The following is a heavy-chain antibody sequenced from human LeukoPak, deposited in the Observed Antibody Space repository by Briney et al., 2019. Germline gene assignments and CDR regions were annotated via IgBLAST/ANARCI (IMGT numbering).Heavy chain of an antibody. CDR3: ARGGSIVGATPHDAFDI. D-gene: IGHD1-26*01. J-gene: IGHJ3*02. V-gene: IGHV4-59*01. Sequence: PSETLSLTCTVSASPITSYYWSWIRQPPGKGLEWIGYIYYSGSTNYNPSLKSRVAISVDSSKNQVSLRLSSVTAADTAVYYCARGGSIVGATPHDAFDIWGQGTVVTVS. CDR2: IYYSGST. CDR1: ASPITSYY.